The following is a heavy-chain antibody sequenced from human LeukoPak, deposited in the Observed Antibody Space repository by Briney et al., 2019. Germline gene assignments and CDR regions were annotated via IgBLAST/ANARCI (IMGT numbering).Heavy chain of an antibody. Sequence: AGGSLRLSCAASGFTFSSYAMSWVRQAPGKGLEWVSAISGSGGSTYYADSVKGRFTISRDNSKNTLYLQMNSLRAEDTAVYYCAKDRADILIGYLFYFDYWGQGTLVTVSS. V-gene: IGHV3-23*01. CDR1: GFTFSSYA. J-gene: IGHJ4*02. D-gene: IGHD3-9*01. CDR2: ISGSGGST. CDR3: AKDRADILIGYLFYFDY.